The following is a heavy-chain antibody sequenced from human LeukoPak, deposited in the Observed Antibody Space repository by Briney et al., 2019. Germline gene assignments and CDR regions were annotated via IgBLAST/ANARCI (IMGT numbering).Heavy chain of an antibody. D-gene: IGHD1-26*01. V-gene: IGHV3-30*04. CDR2: ISYDGSNK. CDR3: ARENSGSDENNWFDP. J-gene: IGHJ5*02. Sequence: PGRSLRLSCAASGFTFSSYAMHWVRQAPGKGLEWVAVISYDGSNKYYADSVKGRFTISRDNSKNTLYLQMNSLRAEDTAVYYCARENSGSDENNWFDPWGQGTLVTVSS. CDR1: GFTFSSYA.